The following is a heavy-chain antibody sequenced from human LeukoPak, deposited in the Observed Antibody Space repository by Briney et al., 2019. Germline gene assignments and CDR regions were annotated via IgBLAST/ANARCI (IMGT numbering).Heavy chain of an antibody. CDR1: GFSLSTTGMC. V-gene: IGHV2-70*11. Sequence: SGPALVKPTRTLTLTCTISGFSLSTTGMCVSWIRQPPGKALEWLARIDWDDDKYYSTSLKTRLTISRDTSKNQVVLTMTNMDPVDTATYYCSRSFMVRGVIKGVDYWGQGTLVTVSS. D-gene: IGHD3-10*01. J-gene: IGHJ4*02. CDR3: SRSFMVRGVIKGVDY. CDR2: IDWDDDK.